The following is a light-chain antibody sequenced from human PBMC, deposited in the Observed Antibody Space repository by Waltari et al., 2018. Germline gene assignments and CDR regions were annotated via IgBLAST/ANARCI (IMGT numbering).Light chain of an antibody. J-gene: IGLJ3*02. V-gene: IGLV2-11*01. Sequence: QSALTQPRSVSGSPGQSVTISCTGTSSDVGGYNYVSWYQQHPVKAPNLMIYDVSKRPSGVPDRFSGSNAGNTASLTISGLQAEDEADYYCCSYAGGYSWVFGGGTKLTVL. CDR1: SSDVGGYNY. CDR3: CSYAGGYSWV. CDR2: DVS.